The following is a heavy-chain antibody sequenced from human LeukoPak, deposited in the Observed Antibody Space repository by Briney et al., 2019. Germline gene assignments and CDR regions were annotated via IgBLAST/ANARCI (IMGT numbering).Heavy chain of an antibody. V-gene: IGHV3-23*01. J-gene: IGHJ4*02. CDR3: AKDDAWLRFGE. CDR1: GFIFSNYA. D-gene: IGHD3-10*01. CDR2: ISGSGDTT. Sequence: GGSLRLSCATSGFIFSNYAVNWVRQAPGKGLEWVSIISGSGDTTYYADSVKGRFTISRDNSKNTVYLEVISLTDEDTAVYYCAKDDAWLRFGEWSQGTLVTVSS.